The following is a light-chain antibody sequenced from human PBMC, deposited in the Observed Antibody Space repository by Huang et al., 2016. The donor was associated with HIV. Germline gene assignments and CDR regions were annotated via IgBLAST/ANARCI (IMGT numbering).Light chain of an antibody. CDR3: QGYGTSPPGP. CDR2: GAS. CDR1: QSVSGSY. J-gene: IGKJ3*01. V-gene: IGKV3-20*01. Sequence: EIVLTQSPGTLSLSPGERATLSCRASQSVSGSYLAWYQQKPGQAPRLLIYGASSRATGIPDRFSGSGSGTDFTLTITRLEPEDAALYYCQGYGTSPPGPFGPGATVHIK.